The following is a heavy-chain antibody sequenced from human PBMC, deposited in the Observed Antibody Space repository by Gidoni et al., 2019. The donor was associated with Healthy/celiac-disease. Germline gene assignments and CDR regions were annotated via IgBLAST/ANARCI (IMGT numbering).Heavy chain of an antibody. Sequence: QVQLVQSGAEVKKPGASVKVSCKASGYTFTSYDINWVRKATGQGLEWMGWMNPNSGNTGYAQKFQGRVTMTRNTSISTAYMELSSLRSEDTAVYYCARPWDYYDSSGHLYYWGQGTLVTVSS. V-gene: IGHV1-8*01. CDR3: ARPWDYYDSSGHLYY. J-gene: IGHJ4*02. CDR1: GYTFTSYD. D-gene: IGHD3-22*01. CDR2: MNPNSGNT.